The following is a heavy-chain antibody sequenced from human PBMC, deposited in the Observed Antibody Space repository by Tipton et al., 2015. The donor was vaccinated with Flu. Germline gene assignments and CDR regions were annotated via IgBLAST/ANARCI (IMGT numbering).Heavy chain of an antibody. J-gene: IGHJ4*02. CDR1: GFTFSTSW. V-gene: IGHV3-23*01. Sequence: SLRLSCAASGFTFSTSWMSWVRQAPGKGLEWVSAISGSGGSTYYADSVKGRFTISRDNSKNTLYLQMNSLRAEDTAVYYCAKDLSPHYYDSSGYYFDYWGQGTLVTVSS. D-gene: IGHD3-22*01. CDR3: AKDLSPHYYDSSGYYFDY. CDR2: ISGSGGST.